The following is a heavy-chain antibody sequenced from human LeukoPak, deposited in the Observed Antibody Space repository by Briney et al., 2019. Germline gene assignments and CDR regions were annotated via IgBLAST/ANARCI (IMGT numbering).Heavy chain of an antibody. D-gene: IGHD2-2*01. CDR2: ISSRSSYI. J-gene: IGHJ2*01. CDR3: ARDAYCSTTICKEYFDL. Sequence: TGGSLRLSCAASGFTFSSYSMNWVRQAPGKGLEWVSSISSRSSYIYYADSVKGRFTISRDNAKNSLYLQMNSLRAEDTAVYYCARDAYCSTTICKEYFDLWGRGTLVTVSS. CDR1: GFTFSSYS. V-gene: IGHV3-21*01.